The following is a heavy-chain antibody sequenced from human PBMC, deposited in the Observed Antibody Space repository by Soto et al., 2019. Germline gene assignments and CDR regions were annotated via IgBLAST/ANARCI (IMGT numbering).Heavy chain of an antibody. J-gene: IGHJ4*02. D-gene: IGHD4-17*01. CDR2: IYYSGST. V-gene: IGHV4-31*03. CDR3: ARGVYGDPSFDY. Sequence: HVQLQDSGQGLVKPSQSLSLTCTVSGGSIISGGYYWSWIRQHPGKGLEWIGYIYYSGSTYYNPSLKSRVTISVDTSKNQFSLKLSSVTAADTAVYYCARGVYGDPSFDYWGQGTLVTVSS. CDR1: GGSIISGGYY.